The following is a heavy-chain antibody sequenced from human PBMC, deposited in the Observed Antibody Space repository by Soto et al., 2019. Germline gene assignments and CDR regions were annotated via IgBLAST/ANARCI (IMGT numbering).Heavy chain of an antibody. CDR1: GGSISSYY. D-gene: IGHD6-13*01. J-gene: IGHJ5*02. CDR3: ARGLYSSSWYWFDP. V-gene: IGHV4-59*01. Sequence: SETLSLTCTVSGGSISSYYWSWIRQPPGKGLEWIGYIYYSGSTDYNPSLKSRVTISVDTSKNQFSLKLSSLTAADTAVYYCARGLYSSSWYWFDPWGQGTLVTVSS. CDR2: IYYSGST.